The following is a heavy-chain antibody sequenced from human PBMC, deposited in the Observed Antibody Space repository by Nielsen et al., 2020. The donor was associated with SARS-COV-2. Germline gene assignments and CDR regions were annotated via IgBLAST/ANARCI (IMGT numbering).Heavy chain of an antibody. V-gene: IGHV3-23*01. CDR2: ISGSGGST. D-gene: IGHD1-26*01. Sequence: GESLKISCAASGFTFSSYAMSWVRQAPGKGLEWVSAISGSGGSTYYADSVKGRFTISRDNSKNTLYLQMNSLRAEDTAVYYCAKPGELPYYYYGTDVWGQGTTVTVSS. J-gene: IGHJ6*02. CDR1: GFTFSSYA. CDR3: AKPGELPYYYYGTDV.